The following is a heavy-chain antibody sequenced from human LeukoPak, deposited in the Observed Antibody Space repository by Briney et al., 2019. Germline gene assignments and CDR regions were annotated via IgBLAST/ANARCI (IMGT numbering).Heavy chain of an antibody. D-gene: IGHD7-27*01. V-gene: IGHV3-73*01. Sequence: GGSLGLSCAASGFTFSGSAMHWVRQASGKGLEWVGRIRSKANSYATAYAASVKGRFTISRDDSKNTAYLQMNSLKTEDTAVYYCTRHRLNWGSPYNWFDPWGQGTLVTVSS. CDR2: IRSKANSYAT. CDR1: GFTFSGSA. CDR3: TRHRLNWGSPYNWFDP. J-gene: IGHJ5*02.